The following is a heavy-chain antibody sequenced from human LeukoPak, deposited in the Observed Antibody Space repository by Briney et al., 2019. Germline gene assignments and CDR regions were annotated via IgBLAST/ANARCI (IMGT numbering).Heavy chain of an antibody. CDR3: ATDRGYYYGSGSPVFFDY. CDR2: FDPEDGET. J-gene: IGHJ4*02. Sequence: ASVKVSCKVSGYTLTELSMHWVRQAPGKGPEWMGGFDPEDGETIYAQKFQGRVTMTEDTSTDTAYMELSSLRSEDTAVYYCATDRGYYYGSGSPVFFDYWGQGTLVTVSS. V-gene: IGHV1-24*01. CDR1: GYTLTELS. D-gene: IGHD3-10*01.